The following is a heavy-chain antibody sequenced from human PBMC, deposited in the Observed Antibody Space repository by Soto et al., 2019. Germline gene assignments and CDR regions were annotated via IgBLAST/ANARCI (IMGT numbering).Heavy chain of an antibody. V-gene: IGHV3-48*01. D-gene: IGHD3-9*01. CDR2: ISSSSSTI. CDR3: ARLVSYYDILTGHAKWFDP. Sequence: EVQLVESGGGLVQPGGSLRLSCAASGFTFSSYSMNWVRQAPGKGLEWVSYISSSSSTIYYADSVKGRFTISRDNAKNSLYLQMNCLRAEDTAVYYCARLVSYYDILTGHAKWFDPWGQGTLVTVSS. CDR1: GFTFSSYS. J-gene: IGHJ5*02.